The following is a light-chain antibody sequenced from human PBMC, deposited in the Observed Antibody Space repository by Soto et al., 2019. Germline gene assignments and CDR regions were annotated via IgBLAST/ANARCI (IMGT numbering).Light chain of an antibody. CDR3: QQYSTNMWT. V-gene: IGKV1-5*01. J-gene: IGKJ1*01. CDR1: QSISSW. Sequence: DIQMTQSPSTLSASIGDRVTITCRASQSISSWFAWYQQKPGKAPKLLIYDVSSLESGVPSRFSGSGSGTEFTLTISSLQPDDFATYYCQQYSTNMWTFGQGTKV. CDR2: DVS.